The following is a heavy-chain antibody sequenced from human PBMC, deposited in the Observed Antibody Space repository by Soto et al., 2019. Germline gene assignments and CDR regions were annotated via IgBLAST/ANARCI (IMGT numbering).Heavy chain of an antibody. D-gene: IGHD6-6*01. CDR3: ARGRRIAARPYWFDP. V-gene: IGHV1-18*01. J-gene: IGHJ5*02. CDR2: ISAYNGNT. CDR1: GYTFTSYG. Sequence: ASVKVSCKASGYTFTSYGISWVRQAPGQGLEWMGWISAYNGNTNYAQKLQGRVTMTTDTSTSTAYMELRSLRSDDTAVYYCARGRRIAARPYWFDPWGQGPLVTVSS.